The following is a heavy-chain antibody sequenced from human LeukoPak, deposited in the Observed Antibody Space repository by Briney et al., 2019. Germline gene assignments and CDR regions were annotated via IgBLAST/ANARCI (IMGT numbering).Heavy chain of an antibody. CDR3: ARDLVEMATKLVKFDP. CDR2: IYYSGST. D-gene: IGHD5-24*01. V-gene: IGHV4-39*07. Sequence: PSETLSLTCTVSGGSISSSSYYWGWIRQPPGKGLEWIGSIYYSGSTYYNPSLKSQVTISVDTSKNQFSLKLSSVTAADTAVYYCARDLVEMATKLVKFDPWGQGTLVTVSS. J-gene: IGHJ5*02. CDR1: GGSISSSSYY.